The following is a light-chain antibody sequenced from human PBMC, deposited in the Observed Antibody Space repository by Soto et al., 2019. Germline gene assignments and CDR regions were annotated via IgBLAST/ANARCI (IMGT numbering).Light chain of an antibody. CDR2: GAS. CDR3: QQYNNWSPT. J-gene: IGKJ2*01. CDR1: QSVSSN. Sequence: EIVMTQSPATLSVSPGERATLSCRASQSVSSNLAWYQQKPGQAPRLLIYGASTRATGIPARFSGSGSGTEFTLNISSLQSEDFAVYYCQQYNNWSPTFGQGTKLEIK. V-gene: IGKV3-15*01.